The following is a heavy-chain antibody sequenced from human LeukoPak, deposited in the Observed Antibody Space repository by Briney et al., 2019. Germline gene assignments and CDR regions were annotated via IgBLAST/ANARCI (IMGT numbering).Heavy chain of an antibody. CDR1: GGSISSYY. Sequence: SETLSLTCTVSGGSISSYYWSWIRQPPGKGLEWIGYIYYSGSTNYNPSLKSRVTISVDTSKNQFSLKLSSVTAADTAVHYCARRGGGCLPGVDYYYYGMDVWGQGTTVTVSS. J-gene: IGHJ6*02. CDR2: IYYSGST. D-gene: IGHD1-26*01. CDR3: ARRGGGCLPGVDYYYYGMDV. V-gene: IGHV4-59*08.